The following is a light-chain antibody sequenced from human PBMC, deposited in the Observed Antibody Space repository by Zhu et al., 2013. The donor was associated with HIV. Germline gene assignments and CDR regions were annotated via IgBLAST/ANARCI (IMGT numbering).Light chain of an antibody. CDR1: QSVSTSY. V-gene: IGKV3-20*01. J-gene: IGKJ3*01. Sequence: EIVLTQSPGTLSLSPGDGATLSCRTSQSVSTSYIAWYRQRRGRAPELLISAASKRAAGIPDRFSGSGSGTQFTLTISRLQPEDFAVYYCQQYGSSPQITFGPGTKVDIK. CDR3: QQYGSSPQIT. CDR2: AAS.